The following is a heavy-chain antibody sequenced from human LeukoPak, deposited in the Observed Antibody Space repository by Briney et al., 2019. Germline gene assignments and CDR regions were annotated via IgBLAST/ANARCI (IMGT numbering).Heavy chain of an antibody. CDR2: VQQDGSEK. CDR1: GFTFSSFW. Sequence: PGGSLRLSCAASGFTFSSFWMSWVRQAPGKGLEWVANVQQDGSEKYYADSVKGRFTISRDNAKNSLSLQMNSLRAEDTAVYYCARDSSRGDAFDIWGQGTMVTVSS. D-gene: IGHD6-19*01. J-gene: IGHJ3*02. CDR3: ARDSSRGDAFDI. V-gene: IGHV3-7*01.